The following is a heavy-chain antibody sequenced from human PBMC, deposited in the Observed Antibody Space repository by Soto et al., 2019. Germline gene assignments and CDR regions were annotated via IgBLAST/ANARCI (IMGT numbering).Heavy chain of an antibody. Sequence: SVKVSCKASGGTFGNYVIAWVRQAPGQGLEWMGGIIPIFDTANYAQKFRDKVTLNADESTNTVYMELSSLTSEDTAVYYCARGRMGGSYYHSMDIWGRGTTVTVSS. V-gene: IGHV1-69*13. D-gene: IGHD3-16*01. CDR2: IIPIFDTA. CDR1: GGTFGNYV. CDR3: ARGRMGGSYYHSMDI. J-gene: IGHJ6*03.